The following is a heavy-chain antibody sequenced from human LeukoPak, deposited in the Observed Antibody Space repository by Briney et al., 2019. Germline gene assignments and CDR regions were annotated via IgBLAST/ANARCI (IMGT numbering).Heavy chain of an antibody. CDR1: GYSFNSYW. CDR3: ARPGVRGYDLSYFDY. Sequence: GESLKISCKGSGYSFNSYWIGWVRQMPGKGLEWMGIIYPGDSDTRYSPSFQGQVTISADKSISTAYLQWSSLKASDTAMYYCARPGVRGYDLSYFDYWGQGTLVTVSS. D-gene: IGHD5-12*01. CDR2: IYPGDSDT. J-gene: IGHJ4*02. V-gene: IGHV5-51*01.